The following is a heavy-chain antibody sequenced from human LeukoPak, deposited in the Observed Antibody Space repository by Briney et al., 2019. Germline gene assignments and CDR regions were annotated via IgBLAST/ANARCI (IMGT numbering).Heavy chain of an antibody. V-gene: IGHV4-39*07. Sequence: PSETLSLTCTVSGGSISSNSYYWGWIRQPPGKGLEWIGSVFYSGGSYYNPSLKSRVTLSVDTSKNQFSLKLSSVTAADTAVYYCARIRGPYYCYMDVWGKGTTVTVSS. CDR1: GGSISSNSYY. J-gene: IGHJ6*03. CDR2: VFYSGGS. CDR3: ARIRGPYYCYMDV.